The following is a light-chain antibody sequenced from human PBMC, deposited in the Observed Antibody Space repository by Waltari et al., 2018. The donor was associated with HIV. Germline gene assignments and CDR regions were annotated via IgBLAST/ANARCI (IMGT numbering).Light chain of an antibody. CDR3: QQYGSSLLFT. Sequence: EIVLTQSPGTLSLSPGESATLPCRASKSVSSSYLAWYQQKPGQAPRLLIYAASSRATGIPDRFSGSGSGTDFTLTISRLEPEDFAVYYCQQYGSSLLFTFGPGTKVDIK. CDR2: AAS. CDR1: KSVSSSY. V-gene: IGKV3-20*01. J-gene: IGKJ3*01.